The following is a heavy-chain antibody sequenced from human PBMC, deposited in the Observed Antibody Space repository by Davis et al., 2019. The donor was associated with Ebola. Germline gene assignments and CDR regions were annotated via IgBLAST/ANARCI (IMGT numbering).Heavy chain of an antibody. J-gene: IGHJ4*02. D-gene: IGHD6-6*01. CDR1: GYTFTSYD. CDR3: AREGSSSYLIDY. V-gene: IGHV1-46*01. CDR2: INPSGGST. Sequence: ASVKVSCKASGYTFTSYDINWVRQAPGQGLEWMGIINPSGGSTSYAQKFQGRVTMTTDTSTSTAYMELRSLRSDDTAVYYCAREGSSSYLIDYWGQGTLVTVSS.